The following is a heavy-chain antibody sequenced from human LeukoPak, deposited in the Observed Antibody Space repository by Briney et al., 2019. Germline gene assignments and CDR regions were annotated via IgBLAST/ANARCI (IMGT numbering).Heavy chain of an antibody. D-gene: IGHD3-10*01. CDR3: AKDYYYGSGTPPNWFDP. CDR1: GFTFSSYA. Sequence: GGSLRLSCAASGFTFSSYAMSWVRQAPGKGLEWVSAIRGSGGSTYYADSVKGRFTISRDNSKNTLYLQMNSLRAEDTAVYYCAKDYYYGSGTPPNWFDPWGQGTLVTVSS. J-gene: IGHJ5*02. V-gene: IGHV3-23*01. CDR2: IRGSGGST.